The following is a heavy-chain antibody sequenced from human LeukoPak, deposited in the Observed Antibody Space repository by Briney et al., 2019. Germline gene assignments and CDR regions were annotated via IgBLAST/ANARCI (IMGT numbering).Heavy chain of an antibody. CDR2: ISSSSSYI. J-gene: IGHJ6*03. Sequence: PGGSLRLSCAASGFTFSSYSMTWVRQAPGKGLEWVSSISSSSSYIYYADSVKGRFTISRDNAKNSLYLQMNSLRAEDTAVYYCARVPPQYYDFWSGPSYYYYMDVWGKGTTVTVSS. D-gene: IGHD3-3*01. V-gene: IGHV3-21*01. CDR3: ARVPPQYYDFWSGPSYYYYMDV. CDR1: GFTFSSYS.